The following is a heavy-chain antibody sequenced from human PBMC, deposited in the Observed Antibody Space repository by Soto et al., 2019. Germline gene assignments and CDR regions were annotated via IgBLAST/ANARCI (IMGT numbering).Heavy chain of an antibody. J-gene: IGHJ5*02. D-gene: IGHD3-22*01. Sequence: PSETLSLTCTVSGGSISSYYWSWIRQPPGKGLEWIGYIYYSGSTNYNPSLKSRVTISVDTSKNQFSLKLSSVTAADTAVYYCAREMPSYYDSTLGGFDPWGQGTLVTVSS. CDR2: IYYSGST. CDR3: AREMPSYYDSTLGGFDP. CDR1: GGSISSYY. V-gene: IGHV4-59*01.